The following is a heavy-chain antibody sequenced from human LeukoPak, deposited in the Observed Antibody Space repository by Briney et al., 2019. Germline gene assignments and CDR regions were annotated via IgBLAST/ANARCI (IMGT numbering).Heavy chain of an antibody. J-gene: IGHJ4*02. CDR3: ATRKGYCSGGSCRDY. D-gene: IGHD2-15*01. CDR1: GGSFSGYY. CDR2: INHSGST. V-gene: IGHV4-34*01. Sequence: PSETLSLTCAVYGGSFSGYYWSWIRQPPGKGLEWIGEINHSGSTNYNPSLKSRVTMSVDTSKNQFSLKLSSVTAADTAVYYCATRKGYCSGGSCRDYWGQGTLVTVSS.